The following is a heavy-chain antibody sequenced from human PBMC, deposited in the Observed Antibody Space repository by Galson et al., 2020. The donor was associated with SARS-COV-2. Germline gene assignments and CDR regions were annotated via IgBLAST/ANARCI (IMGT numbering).Heavy chain of an antibody. J-gene: IGHJ3*02. CDR3: ARVSVWYDSSGSYDAFDI. CDR2: INTNTGNP. V-gene: IGHV7-4-1*02. Sequence: ASVTVSCKASGYTFTSYAMNWVRQAPGQGLEWMGWINTNTGNPTYAHGFTGRFVFSLDTSVSTAYLQISSLKAEDTAVYYCARVSVWYDSSGSYDAFDIWGQGTMVTVSS. CDR1: GYTFTSYA. D-gene: IGHD3-22*01.